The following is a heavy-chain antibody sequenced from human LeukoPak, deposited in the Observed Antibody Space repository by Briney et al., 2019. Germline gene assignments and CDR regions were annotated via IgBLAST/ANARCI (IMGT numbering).Heavy chain of an antibody. CDR2: IYYSGST. V-gene: IGHV4-59*01. J-gene: IGHJ3*02. CDR3: ARLELPFAFDI. D-gene: IGHD1-26*01. Sequence: SETLSLTCTVSGGSISSYYWSWIRQPPGKGLEWIGYIYYSGSTNYNPSLKSRVTISVDTSKNQFSLKLSSVTAADTAVYYCARLELPFAFDIWGQGTMVTVSS. CDR1: GGSISSYY.